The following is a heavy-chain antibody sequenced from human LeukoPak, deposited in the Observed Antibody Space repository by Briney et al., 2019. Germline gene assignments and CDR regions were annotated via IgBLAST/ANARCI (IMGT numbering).Heavy chain of an antibody. CDR1: GGTFSSYA. CDR3: ARVDTAIAFDY. V-gene: IGHV1-69*04. Sequence: SVKVSCKASGGTFSSYAISWVRQAPGQGLEWMGRIIPIFGIANYAQKFQGRVTITADKSTSTACMELSSLRSEDTAVYYCARVDTAIAFDYWGQGTLVTVSS. J-gene: IGHJ4*02. D-gene: IGHD5-18*01. CDR2: IIPIFGIA.